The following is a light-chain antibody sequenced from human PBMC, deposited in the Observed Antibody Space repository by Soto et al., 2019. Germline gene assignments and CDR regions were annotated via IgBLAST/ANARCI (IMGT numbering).Light chain of an antibody. CDR2: GAS. J-gene: IGKJ1*01. V-gene: IGKV3-15*01. CDR3: QQYNNWPRT. CDR1: ESFRNR. Sequence: EIVMTQSPATLSVSPGDRVTLSCRASESFRNRLAWYQQKPGQAPRLLIYGASTRATDIPARFSGSGSGTEFALTISSLQSEDFAIYFCQQYNNWPRTLGLGTKVDIK.